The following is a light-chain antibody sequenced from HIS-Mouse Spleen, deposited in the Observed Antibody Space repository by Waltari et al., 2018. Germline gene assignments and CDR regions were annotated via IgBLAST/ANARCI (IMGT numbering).Light chain of an antibody. CDR1: ALPKKY. J-gene: IGLJ2*01. V-gene: IGLV3-10*01. CDR2: EDS. CDR3: YSTDSSGNHRV. Sequence: SSELTPPPSVSVSPGQTARITCLGDALPKKYAYSYQQKSGQAPVLVIYEDSKRPSGIPERFSGSNSGTMATLTISGAQVEDEADYYCYSTDSSGNHRVFGGGTKLTVL.